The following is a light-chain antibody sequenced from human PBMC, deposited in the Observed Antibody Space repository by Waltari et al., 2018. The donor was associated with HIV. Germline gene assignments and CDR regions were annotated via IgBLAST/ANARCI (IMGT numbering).Light chain of an antibody. CDR2: WAS. Sequence: DIVMTQSPDYLAVSLGGRATVNCKSSQSLLDSSINKPFLAWYQQKPGQPPKVVLYWASARESGVPDRFSGGWSGTNFSLTINSLHAEDVAVYYCQQYHTPPFTFGGGTRVEIK. CDR3: QQYHTPPFT. V-gene: IGKV4-1*01. J-gene: IGKJ4*01. CDR1: QSLLDSSINKPF.